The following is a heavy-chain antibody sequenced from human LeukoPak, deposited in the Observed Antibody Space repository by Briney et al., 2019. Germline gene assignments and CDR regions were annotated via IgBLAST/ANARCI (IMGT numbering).Heavy chain of an antibody. J-gene: IGHJ6*02. Sequence: SETLSLTCTVSGGAISSTYWIWIRQPPGKGLEWIGYVYYRGSTSYNPTLKSRVTISLDTSKNQFSLKLSSVTAADTAVYYCARDWGSGEPGGMDVWGQGTTVTVSS. CDR2: VYYRGST. V-gene: IGHV4-59*01. CDR3: ARDWGSGEPGGMDV. CDR1: GGAISSTY. D-gene: IGHD3-10*01.